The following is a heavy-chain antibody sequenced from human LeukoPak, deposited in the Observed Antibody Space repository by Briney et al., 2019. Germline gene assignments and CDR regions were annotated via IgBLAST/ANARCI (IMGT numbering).Heavy chain of an antibody. V-gene: IGHV4-39*01. J-gene: IGHJ4*02. CDR2: IYYSANT. Sequence: PSETLSLTCTVSGVSLSSSSYHWGWIRQPPGKGLEWLGSIYYSANTYYDSSLKSLITISVDTSNNQYSLNLNPRTAANTAKYSCAGQNIEVAASYYFDYWGQGTLVTVSS. CDR3: AGQNIEVAASYYFDY. CDR1: GVSLSSSSYH. D-gene: IGHD6-19*01.